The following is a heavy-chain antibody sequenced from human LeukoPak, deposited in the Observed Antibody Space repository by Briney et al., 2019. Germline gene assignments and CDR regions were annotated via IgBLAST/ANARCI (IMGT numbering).Heavy chain of an antibody. CDR2: INHSGST. J-gene: IGHJ4*02. V-gene: IGHV4-34*01. Sequence: SETLSLTCAVYGGSFSGYYWSWIRQPPGKGLEWIGEINHSGSTNYNPSLKSRVTISVDTSKNQFSLKLSSVTAADTAVYYCARGNGSHDSSGYGPENFDYWAREPWSPSPQ. CDR1: GGSFSGYY. D-gene: IGHD3-22*01. CDR3: ARGNGSHDSSGYGPENFDY.